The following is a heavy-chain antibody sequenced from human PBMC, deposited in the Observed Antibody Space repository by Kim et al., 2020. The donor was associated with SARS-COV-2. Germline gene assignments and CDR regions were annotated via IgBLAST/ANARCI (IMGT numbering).Heavy chain of an antibody. CDR3: ARGRMIVGAFHY. CDR2: IYYSGST. J-gene: IGHJ4*02. D-gene: IGHD3-22*01. CDR1: GGSISSYY. Sequence: SETLSLTCTVSGGSISSYYWSWIRQPPGKGLEWIGYIYYSGSTNYNPSLKSRVTISVDTSKNQFSLKLSSVTAADTAVYYCARGRMIVGAFHYWGQGTLVTVSS. V-gene: IGHV4-59*01.